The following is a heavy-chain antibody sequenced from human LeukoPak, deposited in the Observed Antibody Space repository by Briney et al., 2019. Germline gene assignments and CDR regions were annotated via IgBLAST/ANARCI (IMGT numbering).Heavy chain of an antibody. CDR3: ARGPIGGLRKGFDI. CDR1: GNTFAGYY. V-gene: IGHV1-2*02. CDR2: INTHNGGT. J-gene: IGHJ4*02. Sequence: ASVRVSCKASGNTFAGYYVHWVRQAPGQGLEWMGWINTHNGGTNSVHHFQGRVTMTTDTAVTTAYMDLEGLKSDDTAVYFCARGPIGGLRKGFDIWGQGTLVTVSS. D-gene: IGHD1-26*01.